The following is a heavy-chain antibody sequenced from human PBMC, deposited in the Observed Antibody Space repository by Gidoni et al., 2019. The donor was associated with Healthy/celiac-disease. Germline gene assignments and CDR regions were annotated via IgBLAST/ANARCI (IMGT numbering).Heavy chain of an antibody. CDR2: IKSKTDGGTT. CDR1: GFTFSNDW. Sequence: EVQLVESGGGLVKPGGSLRLTCAASGFTFSNDWMSWVRQAPGKGLEWVGRIKSKTDGGTTDYAAPVKGRFTISRYDSKNTLYLQMNSLKTEDTAVYYCTTRDSSSSGDYWGQGTLVTVSS. D-gene: IGHD6-13*01. V-gene: IGHV3-15*01. CDR3: TTRDSSSSGDY. J-gene: IGHJ4*02.